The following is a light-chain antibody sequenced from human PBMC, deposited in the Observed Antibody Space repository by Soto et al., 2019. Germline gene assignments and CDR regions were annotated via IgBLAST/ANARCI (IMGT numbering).Light chain of an antibody. CDR2: GNG. Sequence: QSVLTQPPSGSGAPGQRVTISCTGSSSNIGAGHDVHWYQHLPGTAPKLLIYGNGNRPSGVPDRFSGSKSGTSASLAITGLQAEDEADYYCQSYDSSLSGSEVFGTGTKLTVL. CDR1: SSNIGAGHD. CDR3: QSYDSSLSGSEV. J-gene: IGLJ1*01. V-gene: IGLV1-40*01.